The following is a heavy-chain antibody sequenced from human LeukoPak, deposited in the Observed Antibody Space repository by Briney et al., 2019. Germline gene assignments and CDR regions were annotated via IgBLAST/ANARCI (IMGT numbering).Heavy chain of an antibody. CDR3: TTDVQPPGADDAFDI. D-gene: IGHD2-2*01. CDR2: IKSKTDGGTT. V-gene: IGHV3-15*01. Sequence: GGSLRLSCAASGFTFSNAWMSWVRQAPGKGLEWVGRIKSKTDGGTTDYAAPVKGRFTISRDDSKNTLYLQMNSLKTEDTAVYYCTTDVQPPGADDAFDIWGQGTMVTVSS. CDR1: GFTFSNAW. J-gene: IGHJ3*02.